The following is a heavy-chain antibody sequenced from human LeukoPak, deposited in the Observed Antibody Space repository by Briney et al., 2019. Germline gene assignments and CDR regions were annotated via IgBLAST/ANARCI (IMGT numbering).Heavy chain of an antibody. CDR2: IYYTSKWYN. D-gene: IGHD3-3*01. V-gene: IGHV6-1*01. Sequence: SQTLSLTCAISGVSVSSNRAAWGWFRQPPWKGLEWLGRIYYTSKWYNDYAVSVTSRITVNPDTSKNQFSLQLNSVTPEDTAVYYCARQGFRRFDPWGQGSLVTVSS. CDR1: GVSVSSNRAA. CDR3: ARQGFRRFDP. J-gene: IGHJ5*02.